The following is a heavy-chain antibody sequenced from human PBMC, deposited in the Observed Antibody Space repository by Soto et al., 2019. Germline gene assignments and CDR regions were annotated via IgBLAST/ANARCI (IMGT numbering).Heavy chain of an antibody. D-gene: IGHD6-6*01. CDR3: ARGRSRDEYSSSSGGYYYYMDV. J-gene: IGHJ6*03. CDR1: GGSFSGYY. Sequence: QVQLQQWGAGLLKPSETLSLTCAVYGGSFSGYYWSWIRQPPGKGLEWIGEINHSGSTNYNPSLKSRVTISVDTSKNQFSLKLSSVTAADTAVYYCARGRSRDEYSSSSGGYYYYMDVWGKGTTVTVSS. CDR2: INHSGST. V-gene: IGHV4-34*01.